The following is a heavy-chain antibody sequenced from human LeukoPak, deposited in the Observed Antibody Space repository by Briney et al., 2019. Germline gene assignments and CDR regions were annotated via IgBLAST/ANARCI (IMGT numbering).Heavy chain of an antibody. V-gene: IGHV4-59*04. CDR3: ARPAHDAFDI. CDR1: GGSINSYY. J-gene: IGHJ3*02. Sequence: SGTLSLTCTVSGGSINSYYWSWIRQPPGKGLEWIGSVYYSGSTYFNPSLESRLTMSVDTSNSHFSLRLGSVTAADTAVYYCARPAHDAFDIWGQGTKVTVSS. CDR2: VYYSGST.